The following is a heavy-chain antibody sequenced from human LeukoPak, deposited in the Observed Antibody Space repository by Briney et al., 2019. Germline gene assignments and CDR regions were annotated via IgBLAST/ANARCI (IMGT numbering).Heavy chain of an antibody. D-gene: IGHD2-2*01. Sequence: ASVKVSCKASGYTFTSYGISWVRQAPGQGLEWMGWISAYNGNTNYAQKLQGRVTMTTDTSTSTAYMELRRLRSDDTAVYYCAREGSLGYCSSTSCYPKHYYYYGMDVWGQGTTVTVSS. V-gene: IGHV1-18*01. CDR3: AREGSLGYCSSTSCYPKHYYYYGMDV. J-gene: IGHJ6*02. CDR1: GYTFTSYG. CDR2: ISAYNGNT.